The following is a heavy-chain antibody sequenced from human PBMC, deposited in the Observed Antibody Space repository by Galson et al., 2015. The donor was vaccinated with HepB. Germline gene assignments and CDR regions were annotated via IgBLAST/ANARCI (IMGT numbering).Heavy chain of an antibody. V-gene: IGHV3-23*01. CDR1: GFTFMSHT. CDR3: AKEGTSGRPIDH. CDR2: ISTTGATT. J-gene: IGHJ4*02. Sequence: SLRLSCAASGFTFMSHTMNWVRQAPGKGLEWVAVISTTGATTYYADSVKGRFIISRDNSESTLSVQMNDLRAGDTAIYYCAKEGTSGRPIDHWGQGTLVTVSS.